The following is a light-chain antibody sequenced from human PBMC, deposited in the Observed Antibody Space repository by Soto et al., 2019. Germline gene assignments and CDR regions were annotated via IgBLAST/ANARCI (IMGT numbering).Light chain of an antibody. CDR2: GAS. Sequence: IVLTQSPATLSLSPGKRASLSCMASQNISNYLIWYQQKPGQAPRLLIYGASSRATGIPDRFSGSGSGTDFTLTISRLEPEDFAVYYCQQYGSSLWTFGQGTKVDIK. CDR3: QQYGSSLWT. J-gene: IGKJ1*01. V-gene: IGKV3-20*01. CDR1: QNISNY.